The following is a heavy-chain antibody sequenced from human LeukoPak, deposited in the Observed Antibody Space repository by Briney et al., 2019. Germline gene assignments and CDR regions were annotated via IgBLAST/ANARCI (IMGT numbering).Heavy chain of an antibody. CDR2: IIPIFGTA. V-gene: IGHV1-69*13. D-gene: IGHD4-17*01. Sequence: ASVKVSCKASGGTFSSYAISWVRQAPGQGLEWMGGIIPIFGTANYAQKFQGRVTITADESTSTAYMELSSLRSEDTAVYYCARGRYYGDYTDYWGQGTLVTVSS. CDR3: ARGRYYGDYTDY. CDR1: GGTFSSYA. J-gene: IGHJ4*02.